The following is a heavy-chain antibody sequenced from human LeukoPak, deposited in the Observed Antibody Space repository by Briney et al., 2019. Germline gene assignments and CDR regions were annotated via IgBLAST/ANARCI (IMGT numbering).Heavy chain of an antibody. CDR1: GFTVSSNY. V-gene: IGHV3-66*02. Sequence: GGSLGLSCAASGFTVSSNYMSWVRQAPGKGLEWVSVIYSGDSTYYADSVKGRFTISRDNSKNTLYLQMNSLRAEDTAVYYCARDLRYYYDSSAPEGSYGMDVWGQGTTVTVSS. D-gene: IGHD3-22*01. J-gene: IGHJ6*02. CDR3: ARDLRYYYDSSAPEGSYGMDV. CDR2: IYSGDST.